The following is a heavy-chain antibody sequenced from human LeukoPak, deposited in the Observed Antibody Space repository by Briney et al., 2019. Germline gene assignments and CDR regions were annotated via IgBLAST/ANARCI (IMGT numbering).Heavy chain of an antibody. CDR3: ARGYCSSTSCYGGNWFDP. D-gene: IGHD2-2*01. V-gene: IGHV1-69*02. J-gene: IGHJ5*02. CDR1: GGTFSSYT. Sequence: SVKVSCKASGGTFSSYTISWVRQAPGQGLEWMGRILPILGIANYAQKFQGRVTITADKSTSTAYMELSSLRSEDTAVYYCARGYCSSTSCYGGNWFDPWGQGTLVTVSS. CDR2: ILPILGIA.